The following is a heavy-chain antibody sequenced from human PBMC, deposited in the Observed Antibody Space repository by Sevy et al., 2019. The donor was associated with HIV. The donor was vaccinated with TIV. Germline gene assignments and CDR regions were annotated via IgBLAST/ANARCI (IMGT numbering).Heavy chain of an antibody. D-gene: IGHD3-10*01. CDR1: GDSISSYY. Sequence: SETLSLTCTVSGDSISSYYCSWIRQPPGKGVEWIGYIYYSGRTNYNPSLKSRVTISMDTSKNQFSLKLTSVTAADTAVYYCAGANPYFYYGMDVWGQGTTVTVSS. CDR2: IYYSGRT. V-gene: IGHV4-59*01. J-gene: IGHJ6*02. CDR3: AGANPYFYYGMDV.